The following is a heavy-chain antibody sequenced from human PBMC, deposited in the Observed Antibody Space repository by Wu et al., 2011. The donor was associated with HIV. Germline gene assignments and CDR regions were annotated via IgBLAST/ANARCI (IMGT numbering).Heavy chain of an antibody. J-gene: IGHJ2*01. D-gene: IGHD2-15*01. CDR2: IVVGSSDT. CDR1: GFTFTKSA. Sequence: QMQLVQSGPEVKKPGTSVKFSCKASGFTFTKSAMQWVRQARGQRLEWIGWIVVGSSDTNYAQNFQERVTINRDLSTSTAYLELRSLKPXDTAVYYCAATGSCSSGXCNHWYFDLWGLAPWSLSP. V-gene: IGHV1-58*02. CDR3: AATGSCSSGXCNHWYFDL.